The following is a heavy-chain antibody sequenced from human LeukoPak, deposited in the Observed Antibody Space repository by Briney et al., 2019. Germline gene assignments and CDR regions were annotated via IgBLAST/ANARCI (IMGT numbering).Heavy chain of an antibody. V-gene: IGHV3-21*01. CDR3: AELGITMIGGV. Sequence: GGSLRLSCAASGFTFNRYNMNWVRRAPGKGLEWVSSISTSSSYIYYADSVKGRFTISRDNAKNSLYLEMNSLRAEDTAVYYCAELGITMIGGVWGKGTTVTISS. D-gene: IGHD3-10*02. CDR2: ISTSSSYI. CDR1: GFTFNRYN. J-gene: IGHJ6*04.